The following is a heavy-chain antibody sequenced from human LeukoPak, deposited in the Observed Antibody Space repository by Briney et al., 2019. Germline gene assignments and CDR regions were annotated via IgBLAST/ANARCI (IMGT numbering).Heavy chain of an antibody. D-gene: IGHD3-22*01. CDR1: GYTFTGYY. CDR2: INPNSGGT. Sequence: ASVKVSCKASGYTFTGYYMHWVRQAPGQGLEWMGRINPNSGGTNYAQKFQGRVTMTRDTSISTAYMELSRLRSDDTAVYYCARAKGNYYDSSGYYDGLYWFDPWGQGTLVTVSS. CDR3: ARAKGNYYDSSGYYDGLYWFDP. V-gene: IGHV1-2*06. J-gene: IGHJ5*02.